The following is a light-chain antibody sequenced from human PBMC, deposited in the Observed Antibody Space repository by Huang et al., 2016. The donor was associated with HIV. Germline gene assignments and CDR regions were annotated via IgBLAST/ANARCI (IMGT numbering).Light chain of an antibody. J-gene: IGKJ2*01. V-gene: IGKV1-39*01. CDR3: QQSYSSPN. CDR1: QSISSY. Sequence: DIQMTQSPSSLSASVGYRVTITCRASQSISSYLNWYQQKPGRAPKLLIYAASSLQSGVPSRFSGSGSGTDFTLTISSLQPEDFATYYCQQSYSSPNFGQGTKLEIK. CDR2: AAS.